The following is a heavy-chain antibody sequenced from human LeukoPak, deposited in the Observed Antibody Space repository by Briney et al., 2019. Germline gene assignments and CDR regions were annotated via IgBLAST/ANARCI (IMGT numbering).Heavy chain of an antibody. J-gene: IGHJ5*02. V-gene: IGHV3-23*01. CDR1: GFTFSRFA. CDR3: ATRLRFTGS. Sequence: GWSLRLSCAASGFTFSRFAMSWVRQAPGKGPEWVSGISGGGGNTYYADSVKGRFTISRDNSKNTLYLQMNSLRAEDTAVYYCATRLRFTGSWGQGTLVTVSS. CDR2: ISGGGGNT. D-gene: IGHD4-17*01.